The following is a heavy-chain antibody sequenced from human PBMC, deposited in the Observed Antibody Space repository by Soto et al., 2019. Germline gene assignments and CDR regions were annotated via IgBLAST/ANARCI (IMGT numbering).Heavy chain of an antibody. J-gene: IGHJ4*02. CDR2: IIPIFGTA. CDR1: GGTFSSYA. Sequence: QVQLVQSGAEVKKPGSSVKVSCKASGGTFSSYAISWVRQAPGQGLEWMGGIIPIFGTANYAQKFQGRVTITADESTRPAYMALSSLRSEDTAVYYCAFPYCSGGSCYFAWGQGTLVTVSS. CDR3: AFPYCSGGSCYFA. D-gene: IGHD2-15*01. V-gene: IGHV1-69*01.